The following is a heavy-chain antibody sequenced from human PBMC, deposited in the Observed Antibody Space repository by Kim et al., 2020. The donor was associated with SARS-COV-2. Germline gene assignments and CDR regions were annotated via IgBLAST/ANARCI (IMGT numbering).Heavy chain of an antibody. V-gene: IGHV3-23*03. D-gene: IGHD2-2*01. CDR2: IYSGGSST. J-gene: IGHJ4*02. CDR3: AKSFDRRYQLLFRPLDY. Sequence: GGSLRLSCAASGFTFSSYAMSWVRQAPGKGLEWVSVIYSGGSSTYYADSVKGRFTISRDNSKNTLYLQMNSLRAEDTAVYYCAKSFDRRYQLLFRPLDYWGQGTLVTVSS. CDR1: GFTFSSYA.